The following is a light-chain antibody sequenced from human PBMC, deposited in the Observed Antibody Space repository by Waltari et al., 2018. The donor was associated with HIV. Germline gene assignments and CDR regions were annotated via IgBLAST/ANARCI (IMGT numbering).Light chain of an antibody. J-gene: IGLJ2*01. CDR3: QVWDSSAVV. Sequence: YELSQPLSVSVTLGQTATINCGGSNIERRNVHWYQQRPSQAPVLIIYRNKNRPSDIPELFSGANSGDTATLSVSGAQAGDEADYFCQVWDSSAVVFGGGTKLTVL. CDR2: RNK. CDR1: NIERRN. V-gene: IGLV3-9*01.